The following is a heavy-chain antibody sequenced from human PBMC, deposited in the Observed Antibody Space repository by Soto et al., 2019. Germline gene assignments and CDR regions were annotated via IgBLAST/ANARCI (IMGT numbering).Heavy chain of an antibody. D-gene: IGHD5-18*01. Sequence: PSETLSLTCTVSGGSISSGDHYGSWIRQPPGQGLEWIGYIYYSGTTYYNPSLKSRVTISVDTSENQFSLKVNSVTAADTAVYYCARALIQLWPHYYYGMDVWGQGTTVTVSS. CDR2: IYYSGTT. CDR3: ARALIQLWPHYYYGMDV. CDR1: GGSISSGDHY. V-gene: IGHV4-30-4*01. J-gene: IGHJ6*02.